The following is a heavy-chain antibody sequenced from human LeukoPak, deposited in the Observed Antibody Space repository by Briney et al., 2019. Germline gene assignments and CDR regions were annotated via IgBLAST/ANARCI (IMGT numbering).Heavy chain of an antibody. V-gene: IGHV3-43*01. CDR2: ISWDGGTT. CDR1: GFTFDDYT. Sequence: GGSLRLSCEASGFTFDDYTMHWVRQSPGKGLEWISLISWDGGTTYYADSVRGRFTISRDNSKNSLYLQMNSLRTEDTALYYCAKDRGYYYDSSAYGSYFDYWGQGTLVTVSS. D-gene: IGHD3-22*01. CDR3: AKDRGYYYDSSAYGSYFDY. J-gene: IGHJ4*02.